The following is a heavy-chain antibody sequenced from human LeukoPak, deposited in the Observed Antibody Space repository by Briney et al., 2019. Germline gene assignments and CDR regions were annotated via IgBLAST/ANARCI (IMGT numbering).Heavy chain of an antibody. CDR3: ARDPQSSMDV. J-gene: IGHJ6*02. Sequence: GRSLRLSCAASGFTFSSHGFHWVRQAPGKGLEWVAAIWFDGSKQCYADSVKGRFTVSRDDSKNTLYLQMTSLRADDTAVYYCARDPQSSMDVWGQGTTVTVSS. CDR1: GFTFSSHG. CDR2: IWFDGSKQ. V-gene: IGHV3-33*01.